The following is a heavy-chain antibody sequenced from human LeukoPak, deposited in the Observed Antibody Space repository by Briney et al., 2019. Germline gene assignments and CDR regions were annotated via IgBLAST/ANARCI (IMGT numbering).Heavy chain of an antibody. CDR3: ASLWSGYYR. J-gene: IGHJ4*02. D-gene: IGHD3-3*01. Sequence: AETLSLTCAVYGGSFSGYYWSWIRQPPGKGLEWIGEINHSGGTNYNPSLKSRVTISVDTSKNQFSLKLSSVTAADTAVYYCASLWSGYYRWGQGTLVTVSS. CDR2: INHSGGT. V-gene: IGHV4-34*01. CDR1: GGSFSGYY.